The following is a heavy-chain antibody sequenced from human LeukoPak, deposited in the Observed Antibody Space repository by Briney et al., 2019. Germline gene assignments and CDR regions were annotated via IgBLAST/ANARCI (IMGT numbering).Heavy chain of an antibody. CDR3: ARGPHDSSGYYLTL. D-gene: IGHD3-22*01. V-gene: IGHV3-7*01. CDR1: GFPVSSNY. Sequence: PGGSLRLSCAASGFPVSSNYMTWVRQAPGRGLEWVGNIKQDGSEKYYVDSVKGRFTISRDNAKNSLYLQMNSLRADDTAVYYCARGPHDSSGYYLTLWGRGTPVTVSS. CDR2: IKQDGSEK. J-gene: IGHJ2*01.